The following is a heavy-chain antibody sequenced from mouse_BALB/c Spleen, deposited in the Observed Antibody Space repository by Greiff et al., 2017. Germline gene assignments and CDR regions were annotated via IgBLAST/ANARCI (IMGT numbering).Heavy chain of an antibody. CDR2: ISSGGSYT. CDR3: ARAYYGSHYAMDY. J-gene: IGHJ4*01. D-gene: IGHD1-1*01. Sequence: DVMLVESGGGLVKPGGSLKLSCAASGFTFSSYAMSWVRQSPEKRLEWVAEISSGGSYTYYPDTVTGRFTISRDNAKNTLYLEMSSLRSEDTAMYYCARAYYGSHYAMDYWGQGTSVTVSS. V-gene: IGHV5-9-4*01. CDR1: GFTFSSYA.